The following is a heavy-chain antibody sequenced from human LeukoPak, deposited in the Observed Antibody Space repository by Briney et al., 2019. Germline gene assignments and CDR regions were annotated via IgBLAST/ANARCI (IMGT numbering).Heavy chain of an antibody. J-gene: IGHJ4*02. V-gene: IGHV3-23*01. CDR1: GFTFSSYA. D-gene: IGHD7-27*01. CDR2: IAISGGNT. CDR3: AKDGGLWVSAHWGDS. Sequence: PGGSLRLSCAASGFTFSSYAMSWVRQAPGKGLEWVSSIAISGGNTYYRDSVKGRFAISRDNSKNTLFLQMNSLRAEDTAVYYCAKDGGLWVSAHWGDSWGRGTLVTVSS.